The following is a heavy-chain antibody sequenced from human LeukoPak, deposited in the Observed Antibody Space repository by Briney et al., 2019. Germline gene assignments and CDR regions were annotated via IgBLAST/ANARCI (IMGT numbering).Heavy chain of an antibody. V-gene: IGHV3-21*01. CDR1: GFTFSSYS. Sequence: GGSLRLSCAVSGFTFSSYSMNWVRQAPGKGLEGVSSISSSSSYIYYADSVKGRFTISKDNAKNSLYLQMNSLRAEYTAVYYCARDYEGVFDYWGQGTLVTVSS. CDR3: ARDYEGVFDY. CDR2: ISSSSSYI. J-gene: IGHJ4*02. D-gene: IGHD5-12*01.